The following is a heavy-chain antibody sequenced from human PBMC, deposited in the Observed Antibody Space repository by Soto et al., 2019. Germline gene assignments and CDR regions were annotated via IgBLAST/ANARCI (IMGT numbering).Heavy chain of an antibody. V-gene: IGHV6-1*01. D-gene: IGHD5-12*01. CDR3: ARLATIPTHYYYYYGMDV. J-gene: IGHJ6*02. CDR2: TYYRFKWYN. Sequence: SQTLSLTCAISGDSVSSNSAAWNWIRQSPSRGLEWLGRTYYRFKWYNDYAVSVKSRITINPDTSKNQFSLQLNSVTPEDTAVYYCARLATIPTHYYYYYGMDVWGQGTTVTVSS. CDR1: GDSVSSNSAA.